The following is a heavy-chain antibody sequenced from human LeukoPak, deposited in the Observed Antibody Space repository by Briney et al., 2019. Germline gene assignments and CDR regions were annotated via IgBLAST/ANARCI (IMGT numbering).Heavy chain of an antibody. Sequence: GRSLTLSCAASGFTFDDYAMHRVRQAPGKGLEWVSGISWNSGSIGYADSVKGRFTISRDNAKNSLYLQMNSLKAEDTALYYCAKDSSSWYYFDYWGQGTLVTASS. D-gene: IGHD6-13*01. V-gene: IGHV3-9*01. CDR3: AKDSSSWYYFDY. CDR2: ISWNSGSI. J-gene: IGHJ4*02. CDR1: GFTFDDYA.